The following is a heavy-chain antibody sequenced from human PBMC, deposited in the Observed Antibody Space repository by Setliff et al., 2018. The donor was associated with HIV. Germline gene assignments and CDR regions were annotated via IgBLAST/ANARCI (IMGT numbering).Heavy chain of an antibody. J-gene: IGHJ5*02. CDR3: ARRTYGSGRSDP. V-gene: IGHV4-34*01. CDR1: GGSFSGYY. D-gene: IGHD6-19*01. Sequence: KPSETLSLTCAVYGGSFSGYYWTWIRQPPGKGLEWIGDINHSGKTNYNRSLKSRVTISLDTSNNQFSLQLSSVTAADTAVYYCARRTYGSGRSDPWGQGTLVTVSS. CDR2: INHSGKT.